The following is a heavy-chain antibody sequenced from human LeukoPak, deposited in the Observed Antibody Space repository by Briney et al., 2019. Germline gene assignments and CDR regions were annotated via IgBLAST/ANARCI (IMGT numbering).Heavy chain of an antibody. CDR3: ARMSYYYGMDV. CDR2: IYYSGST. V-gene: IGHV4-59*01. Sequence: SETLSLTCTVSGGSTSSYYWSWIRQPPGKGLEWIGYIYYSGSTNYNPSLKSRVTISVDTSKNQFSLKLSSVTAADTAVYYCARMSYYYGMDVWGKGTTVTVSS. J-gene: IGHJ6*04. CDR1: GGSTSSYY.